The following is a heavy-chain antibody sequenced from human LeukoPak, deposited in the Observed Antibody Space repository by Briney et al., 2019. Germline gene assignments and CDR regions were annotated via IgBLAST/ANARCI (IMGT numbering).Heavy chain of an antibody. CDR1: GFTFSSYE. Sequence: GGSLRLSCAASGFTFSSYEMNWVRQAPGKGLEWVSSISSSGSSINYADSVKGRSTISRDNAKNSLYLQLNSLRAEDTAVYYCARFRYSGYDYFDYWGQGTLVTVSS. CDR3: ARFRYSGYDYFDY. CDR2: ISSSGSSI. D-gene: IGHD5-12*01. J-gene: IGHJ4*02. V-gene: IGHV3-48*03.